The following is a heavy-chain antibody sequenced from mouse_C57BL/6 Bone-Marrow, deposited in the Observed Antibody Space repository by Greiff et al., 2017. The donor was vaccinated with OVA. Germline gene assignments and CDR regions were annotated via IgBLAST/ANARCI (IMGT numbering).Heavy chain of an antibody. D-gene: IGHD4-1*01. CDR3: ARGETGTVAY. J-gene: IGHJ3*01. CDR1: GYTFTSYW. CDR2: IDPSDSYT. V-gene: IGHV1-50*01. Sequence: VQLQQPGAELVKPGASVKLSCKASGYTFTSYWMQWVKQRPGQGLEWIGEIDPSDSYTNYTQKFKGEATLTVDTSSSTAYMQLSSRTSEDSAVYYCARGETGTVAYWGQGTLVTVSA.